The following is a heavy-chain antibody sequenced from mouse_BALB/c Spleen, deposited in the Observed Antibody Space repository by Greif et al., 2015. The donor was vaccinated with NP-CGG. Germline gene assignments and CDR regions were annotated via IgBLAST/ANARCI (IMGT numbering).Heavy chain of an antibody. CDR2: IRNKANGYTT. CDR3: ARDTGTCAY. Sequence: EVKLVESGGGLVQPGGSLRLSCATSGFTFTDYYMSWVRQPPGTALEWLGFIRNKANGYTTEYSASVKGRFTISRGNSHSIPYLQMNTLRAEDSATYYCARDTGTCAYWGQGTLVTVSA. J-gene: IGHJ3*01. CDR1: GFTFTDYY. V-gene: IGHV7-3*02. D-gene: IGHD4-1*01.